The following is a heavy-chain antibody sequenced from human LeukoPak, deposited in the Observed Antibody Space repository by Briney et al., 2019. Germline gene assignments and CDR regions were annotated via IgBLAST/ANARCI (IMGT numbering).Heavy chain of an antibody. J-gene: IGHJ2*01. CDR3: ARNGWDWYFDL. CDR2: IYHGGST. D-gene: IGHD1-26*01. CDR1: GGSISSGDYS. V-gene: IGHV4-30-2*01. Sequence: SETLSLTCTVSGGSISSGDYSWSWIRQPPGKGLEWIGYIYHGGSTYYNPSLKSRVTISVDRSKNQFSLKLSSVTAADTAVYYCARNGWDWYFDLWGRGTLVTVSS.